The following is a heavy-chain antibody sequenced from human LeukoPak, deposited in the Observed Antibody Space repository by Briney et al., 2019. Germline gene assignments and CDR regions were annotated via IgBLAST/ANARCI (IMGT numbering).Heavy chain of an antibody. CDR2: IYYTGST. V-gene: IGHV4-61*01. Sequence: SETLSLTCTVSGDSVSSDSYYWSWIRQPPGKGLEWIGYIYYTGSTNYNPSLKSRVTISVDKSKNQFSLRLSSVTAADTAVYYCARGLGRGLKITPGDYWGQGTLVTVSS. CDR1: GDSVSSDSYY. J-gene: IGHJ4*02. D-gene: IGHD1-14*01. CDR3: ARGLGRGLKITPGDY.